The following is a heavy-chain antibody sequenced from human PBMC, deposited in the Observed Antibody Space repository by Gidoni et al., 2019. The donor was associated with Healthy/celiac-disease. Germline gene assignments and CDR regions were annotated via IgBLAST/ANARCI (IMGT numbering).Heavy chain of an antibody. D-gene: IGHD3-22*01. CDR2: ISDDGSNK. CDR1: GFTFSSYG. J-gene: IGHJ4*02. Sequence: QVQLVESGGGVVQPGRSLRLSCAASGFTFSSYGMPWVRQAQGKGLEWVSVISDDGSNKYYADSVKGRFTISRDNSKNTLYLQMNSLRAEDTAVYYCAKDGAYYYDSSGYFFSYYYFDYWGQGTLVTVSS. V-gene: IGHV3-30*18. CDR3: AKDGAYYYDSSGYFFSYYYFDY.